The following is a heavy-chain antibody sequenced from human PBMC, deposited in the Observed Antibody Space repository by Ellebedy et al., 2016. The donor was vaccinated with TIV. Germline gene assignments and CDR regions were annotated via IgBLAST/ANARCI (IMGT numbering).Heavy chain of an antibody. J-gene: IGHJ3*02. CDR1: GYRFANYW. Sequence: GESLKISCKGSGYRFANYWIAWVRQMPGQGLEWMGIIYPGDSDTKYSPSFRGQVTISVDKSINTAYLQWSGLKASDTAMYFCARASNAYWYVSDSDDGFDIWGQGTKVTVSS. CDR3: ARASNAYWYVSDSDDGFDI. CDR2: IYPGDSDT. V-gene: IGHV5-51*01. D-gene: IGHD2-8*02.